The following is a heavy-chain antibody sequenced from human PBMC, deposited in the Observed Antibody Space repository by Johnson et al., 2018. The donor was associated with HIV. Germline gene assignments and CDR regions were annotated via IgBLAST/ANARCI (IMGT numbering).Heavy chain of an antibody. Sequence: VQLVESGGGVVQPGRSLRLSCAASGFTFSSHHMHWVRQAPGKGLEHVSAISGNGGSTYYANSVKGRFTISIDNFKNTLYLQMGSLTAEDMAVYYCARGGKSYYGAFDIWGQGTMVTVSS. V-gene: IGHV3-64*01. CDR2: ISGNGGST. D-gene: IGHD3-10*01. CDR3: ARGGKSYYGAFDI. CDR1: GFTFSSHH. J-gene: IGHJ3*02.